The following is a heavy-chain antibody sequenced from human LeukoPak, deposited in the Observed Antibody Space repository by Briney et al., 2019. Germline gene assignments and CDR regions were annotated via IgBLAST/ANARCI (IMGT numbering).Heavy chain of an antibody. J-gene: IGHJ4*02. Sequence: ASVKVSCKASGYTFTGYYMHWVRQAPGQGLEWMGWINPNSGGTNYAQRFQGRVTMTRDTSISTAYMELSRLRSDDTAVYYCARARSGYFRGYFDYWGQGTLVTVSS. V-gene: IGHV1-2*02. CDR2: INPNSGGT. CDR1: GYTFTGYY. D-gene: IGHD3-22*01. CDR3: ARARSGYFRGYFDY.